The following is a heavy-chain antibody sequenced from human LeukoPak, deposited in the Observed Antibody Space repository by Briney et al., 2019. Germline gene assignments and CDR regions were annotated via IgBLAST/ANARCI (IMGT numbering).Heavy chain of an antibody. V-gene: IGHV4-34*01. Sequence: SETLSLTCAVYGGSFSGYYWSCIRQPPGKGLEWIGQINHSGSTNYNPSLKSRVTISVDTSKNQFSLKLSSVTAADTAVYYCARGRPPGGWLLYYYYGMDVWGQGTTVTVSS. CDR1: GGSFSGYY. CDR2: INHSGST. CDR3: ARGRPPGGWLLYYYYGMDV. D-gene: IGHD3-22*01. J-gene: IGHJ6*02.